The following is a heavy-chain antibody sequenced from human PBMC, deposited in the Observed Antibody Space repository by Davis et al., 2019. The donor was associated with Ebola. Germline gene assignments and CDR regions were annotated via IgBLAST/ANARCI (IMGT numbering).Heavy chain of an antibody. V-gene: IGHV4-34*01. CDR3: ARGVLRFLEYGMDV. CDR1: GGSFSGYY. CDR2: INHSGST. D-gene: IGHD3-3*01. J-gene: IGHJ6*02. Sequence: SETLSLTCAVYGGSFSGYYWSWIRQPPGKWLEWIGEINHSGSTNYNPSLNSRVTISVDTSKNQFSLKLSSVTAADTAVYYCARGVLRFLEYGMDVWGQGTTVTVSS.